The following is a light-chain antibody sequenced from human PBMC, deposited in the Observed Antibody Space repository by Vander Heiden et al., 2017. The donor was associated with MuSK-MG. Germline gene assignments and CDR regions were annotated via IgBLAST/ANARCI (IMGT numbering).Light chain of an antibody. CDR3: SSYTASSALDVV. Sequence: QSPLTQPASVSGSPGQSITFSCPGSSSDIGSYNYVSWYQQRPGKAPQLIIYDVSSRPSGGSSRFSGSKSGDTASLTISGLQAEDEADYYCSSYTASSALDVVFGGGTKLTVL. J-gene: IGLJ2*01. CDR1: SSDIGSYNY. V-gene: IGLV2-14*03. CDR2: DVS.